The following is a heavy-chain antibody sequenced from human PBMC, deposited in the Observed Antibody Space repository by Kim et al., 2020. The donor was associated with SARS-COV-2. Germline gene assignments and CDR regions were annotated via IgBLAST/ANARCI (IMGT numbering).Heavy chain of an antibody. Sequence: GGSLRLSCAASGFTFSSYAMHWVRQAPGKGLEWVAVISYDGSNKYYADSVKGRFTISRDNSKNTLYLQMNSLRAEDTAVYYCAREEKGGYYFDYWGQGTLVTVSS. CDR3: AREEKGGYYFDY. D-gene: IGHD3-16*01. CDR2: ISYDGSNK. V-gene: IGHV3-30*04. CDR1: GFTFSSYA. J-gene: IGHJ4*02.